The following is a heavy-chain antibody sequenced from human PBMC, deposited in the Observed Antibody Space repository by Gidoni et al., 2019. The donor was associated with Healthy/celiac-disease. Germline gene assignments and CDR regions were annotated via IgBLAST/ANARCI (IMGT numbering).Heavy chain of an antibody. CDR2: INHSGST. V-gene: IGHV4-34*01. CDR1: GGSFSGYY. J-gene: IGHJ4*02. Sequence: QVQLQQWGAGLLKPSETLSLTCAVYGGSFSGYYWSWIRQPPGKGLEWIGEINHSGSTNYNPALKSRVTISVDTSKNQFSLKLSSVTAADTAVYYCARGGGRVAARMYYFDYWGQGTLVTVSS. D-gene: IGHD6-6*01. CDR3: ARGGGRVAARMYYFDY.